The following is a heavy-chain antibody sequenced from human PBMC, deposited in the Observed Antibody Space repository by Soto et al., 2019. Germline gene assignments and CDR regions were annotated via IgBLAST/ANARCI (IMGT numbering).Heavy chain of an antibody. V-gene: IGHV3-21*02. CDR1: GFTFSIWT. J-gene: IGHJ4*02. CDR3: VRGSTYHSDSSGYHFDY. D-gene: IGHD3-22*01. CDR2: ISGSSRYI. Sequence: EVQLVESGGGLAKPGGSLRVSCAASGFTFSIWTMNWVRQAPGKGLEWVSSISGSSRYIHYAGSLKGRFSISRDNAQNSLFLEMNSLRAEVTAVYYCVRGSTYHSDSSGYHFDYWGQGILVTVSS.